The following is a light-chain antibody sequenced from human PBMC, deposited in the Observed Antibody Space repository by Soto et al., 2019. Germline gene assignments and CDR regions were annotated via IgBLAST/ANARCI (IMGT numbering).Light chain of an antibody. CDR1: QSVSSSY. Sequence: EIVLTQSPGTLSLSPGERATLSCRASQSVSSSYLAWYQQKPGQAPRLLIYGTSIRAAGLPDRFSGSGSGTDFTLTISRLDPEDFAVYFCQQYGSSPRTFGQGTEVEIK. J-gene: IGKJ1*01. CDR2: GTS. V-gene: IGKV3-20*01. CDR3: QQYGSSPRT.